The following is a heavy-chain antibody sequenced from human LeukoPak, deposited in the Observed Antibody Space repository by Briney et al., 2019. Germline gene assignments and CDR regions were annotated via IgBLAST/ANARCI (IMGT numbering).Heavy chain of an antibody. D-gene: IGHD5-18*01. V-gene: IGHV3-30-3*01. Sequence: PGRSLRLSCAASGFTFSSYAMHWVRQAPGKGLEWVAVISYDGSNKYYADSVKGRFTISRDNSKNTLYLQMNSLRAEDTAVYYCARGDTAMVTRQGFDCWGQGTLVTVSS. CDR1: GFTFSSYA. CDR3: ARGDTAMVTRQGFDC. CDR2: ISYDGSNK. J-gene: IGHJ4*02.